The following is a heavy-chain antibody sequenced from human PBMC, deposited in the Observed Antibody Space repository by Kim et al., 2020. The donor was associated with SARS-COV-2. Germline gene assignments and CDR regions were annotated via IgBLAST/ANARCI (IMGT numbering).Heavy chain of an antibody. CDR2: ISGSGGST. CDR1: GFTFSSYA. J-gene: IGHJ4*02. CDR3: AKDPFRVAYCGGDCAAGDY. Sequence: LTCAASGFTFSSYAMSWVRQAPGKGLEWVSAISGSGGSTYYADSVKGRFTISRDNSKNTLYLQMNSLRAEDTAVYYCAKDPFRVAYCGGDCAAGDYWGQGTLVTVSS. D-gene: IGHD2-21*02. V-gene: IGHV3-23*01.